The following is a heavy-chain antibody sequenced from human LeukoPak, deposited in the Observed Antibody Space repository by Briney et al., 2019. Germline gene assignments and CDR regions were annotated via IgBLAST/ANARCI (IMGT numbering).Heavy chain of an antibody. CDR1: GFTFSGSA. CDR3: TRDSGTYNWFDP. V-gene: IGHV3-73*01. J-gene: IGHJ5*02. Sequence: GGSLRLSCAASGFTFSGSAIHWVRQSSGKGLEWVGQIDKKDKGYATATANAASVKGRFTISRDDSINTAYLQMKSLKTEDTALYYCTRDSGTYNWFDPWGQGTLVTVSS. CDR2: IDKKDKGYATAT. D-gene: IGHD1-26*01.